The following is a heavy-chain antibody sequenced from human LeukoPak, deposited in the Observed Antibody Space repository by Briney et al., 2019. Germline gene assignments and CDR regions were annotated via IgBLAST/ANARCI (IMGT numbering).Heavy chain of an antibody. CDR1: GFTFSRYW. V-gene: IGHV3-7*01. D-gene: IGHD6-19*01. J-gene: IGHJ4*02. Sequence: PGGSLRLSCAASGFTFSRYWMNWVRQAPGKGLEWVANIKQDGSEKDYVDSVKGRFTISRDNAKNSLYLQMNSLRAEDTAVYYCARVSSLAVAVFFDYWGQGILVTVSS. CDR3: ARVSSLAVAVFFDY. CDR2: IKQDGSEK.